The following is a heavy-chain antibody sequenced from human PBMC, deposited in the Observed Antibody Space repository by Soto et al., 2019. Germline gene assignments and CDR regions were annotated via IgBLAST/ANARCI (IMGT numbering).Heavy chain of an antibody. CDR1: GYTFTSYY. CDR3: GRGSLITMIVNY. J-gene: IGHJ4*02. CDR2: INPSGGSS. Sequence: QVQLVQSGAEVKKPGASVKVSCKASGYTFTSYYMHWVRQAPGQGLEWMGIINPSGGSSSYAQKFQGRGTMSMDTSTNTVSMELNSLRSEDTAVYYCGRGSLITMIVNYWGQGTLFTVSS. V-gene: IGHV1-46*01. D-gene: IGHD3-22*01.